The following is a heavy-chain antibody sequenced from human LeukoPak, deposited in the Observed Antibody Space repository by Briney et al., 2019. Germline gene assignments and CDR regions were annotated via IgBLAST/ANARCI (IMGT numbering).Heavy chain of an antibody. V-gene: IGHV3-23*01. CDR3: AKGAGIAVTGTIPFDY. CDR1: EFTFSSFA. D-gene: IGHD6-19*01. Sequence: PGGSLRLSCAASEFTFSSFAMSWVRQAPGMGLEWVSAISGSGGTTYYADSVKGRFTISRDNSKNTLYLQMNSLRAEDTAEYYCAKGAGIAVTGTIPFDYWGQGTLVTVSS. CDR2: ISGSGGTT. J-gene: IGHJ4*02.